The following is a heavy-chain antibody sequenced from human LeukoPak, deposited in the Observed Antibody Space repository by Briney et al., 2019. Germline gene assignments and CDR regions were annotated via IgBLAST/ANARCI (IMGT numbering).Heavy chain of an antibody. D-gene: IGHD2-15*01. J-gene: IGHJ5*02. CDR3: ATGLLAQPRWLGKRYCSGGSCYYIGYNWFDP. CDR1: GGSFSGYY. CDR2: INHSGST. Sequence: SETLSLTCAVYGGSFSGYYWSWIRQPPGKGLEWIGEINHSGSTNYNPSLKSRVTISVDTSKNQFSLKLSSVTAADTAVYYCATGLLAQPRWLGKRYCSGGSCYYIGYNWFDPWGQGTLVTVSS. V-gene: IGHV4-34*01.